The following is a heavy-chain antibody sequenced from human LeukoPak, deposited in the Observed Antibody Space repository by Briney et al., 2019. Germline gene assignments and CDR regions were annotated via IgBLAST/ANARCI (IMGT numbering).Heavy chain of an antibody. CDR3: AKTRRSDYGLDY. CDR2: ISGSSGST. D-gene: IGHD4-17*01. CDR1: GFTFSSYA. Sequence: GGSLRLSCAASGFTFSSYAMSWVRQAPGKGLEWVSAISGSSGSTYYADSVKGRYTISRDNSKNTLYLQMNSLRAEDTAVYYCAKTRRSDYGLDYWGQGTLVTVSS. J-gene: IGHJ4*02. V-gene: IGHV3-23*01.